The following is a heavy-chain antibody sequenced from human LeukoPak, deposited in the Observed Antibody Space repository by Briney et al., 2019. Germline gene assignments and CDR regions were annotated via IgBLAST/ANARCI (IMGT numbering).Heavy chain of an antibody. Sequence: SVKVSCKASGFTFTSSAVQWVRQARGQRLEWIGWIVVGSGNTNYAQKFQERVTITRDMSTSTAYMELSSLRAEDTAVYYCAKEAPHTAVLIALPEWNYIDSWGRGILVSVSS. CDR1: GFTFTSSA. D-gene: IGHD2-21*01. CDR2: IVVGSGNT. J-gene: IGHJ4*02. CDR3: AKEAPHTAVLIALPEWNYIDS. V-gene: IGHV1-58*01.